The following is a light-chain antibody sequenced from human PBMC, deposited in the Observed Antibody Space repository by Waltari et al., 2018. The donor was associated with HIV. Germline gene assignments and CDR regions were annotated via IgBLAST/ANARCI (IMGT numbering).Light chain of an antibody. CDR1: NLGTKS. J-gene: IGLJ3*02. CDR2: DNT. CDR3: QVWDSTSDWV. Sequence: SYVLTQPPSVSVAPGQTASITCGGDNLGTKSVHWYQQKSGQAPVLVVSDNTDRPAGTPERFSGSNSGNTATLTLNRVEAGDEADYYCQVWDSTSDWVFGGGSKLTVL. V-gene: IGLV3-21*02.